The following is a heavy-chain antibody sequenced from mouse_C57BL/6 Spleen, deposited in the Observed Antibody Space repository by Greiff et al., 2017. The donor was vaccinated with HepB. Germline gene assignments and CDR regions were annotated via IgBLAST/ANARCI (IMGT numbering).Heavy chain of an antibody. Sequence: QVQLQQSGAELVRPGASVTLSCKASGYTFTDYEMHWVKQTPVHGLEWIGAIDPETGGTAYNQKFKGKAILTADKSSRTAYMELRSLTSEDSAVYYCTRGHYYGSRSYAMDYWGQGTSVTVSS. CDR2: IDPETGGT. CDR1: GYTFTDYE. CDR3: TRGHYYGSRSYAMDY. D-gene: IGHD1-1*01. J-gene: IGHJ4*01. V-gene: IGHV1-15*01.